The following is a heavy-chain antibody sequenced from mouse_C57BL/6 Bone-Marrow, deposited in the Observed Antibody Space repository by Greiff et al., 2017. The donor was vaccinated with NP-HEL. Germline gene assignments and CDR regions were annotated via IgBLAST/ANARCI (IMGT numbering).Heavy chain of an antibody. CDR1: GFNIKDDY. Sequence: VQLQQSGAELVRPGASVKLSCTASGFNIKDDYMHWVKQRPEQGLEWIGWIDPENGDTEYASKFQGKATITADPSSNTAYLQLSSLTSEDTAVYYCTRFYIDYWGQGTTLTVSS. D-gene: IGHD1-1*01. V-gene: IGHV14-4*01. CDR2: IDPENGDT. J-gene: IGHJ2*01. CDR3: TRFYIDY.